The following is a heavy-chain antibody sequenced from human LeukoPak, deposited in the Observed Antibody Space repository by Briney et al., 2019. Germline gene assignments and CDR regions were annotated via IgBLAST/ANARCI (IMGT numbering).Heavy chain of an antibody. CDR3: ARRGRSTVRGVNSGALWYFDY. V-gene: IGHV4-4*02. D-gene: IGHD3-10*01. Sequence: SETLSLTCAVSGGSISSSNWWSWVRQPPGKGLEWIGEIYHSGSTNYNPSLKSRVTISVDTSKNQFSLKLSSVTAADTAVYYCARRGRSTVRGVNSGALWYFDYWGQGTLVTVSS. CDR2: IYHSGST. J-gene: IGHJ4*02. CDR1: GGSISSSNW.